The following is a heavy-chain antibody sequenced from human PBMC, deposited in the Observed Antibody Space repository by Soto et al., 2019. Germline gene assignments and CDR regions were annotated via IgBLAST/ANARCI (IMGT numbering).Heavy chain of an antibody. D-gene: IGHD2-2*01. CDR2: ISSSCSTI. CDR3: ARARSFDPIVGVPDPLHGMAV. J-gene: IGHJ6*01. Sequence: GGSLRLSCAASGFTFSDYYMCWIRQAPGKGLEWVSYISSSCSTIYYADSVKGRFTISWDNAKNSLYLQMSSLRAEDTAVYYCARARSFDPIVGVPDPLHGMAVEGQGTTDTVSS. CDR1: GFTFSDYY. V-gene: IGHV3-11*01.